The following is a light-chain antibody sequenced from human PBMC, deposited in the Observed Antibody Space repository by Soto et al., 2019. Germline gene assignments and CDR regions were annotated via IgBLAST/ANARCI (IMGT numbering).Light chain of an antibody. CDR3: QQSYNTPQT. Sequence: DIPMTQSPSSLSASVGDRVTITCRASQTITNYLNWYQQQSGKAPKLLIYATDTLQSGVPSRFSGSGSGTDYTLTISSLQPEDFATYYGQQSYNTPQTFGQGTKVDLK. CDR1: QTITNY. CDR2: ATD. V-gene: IGKV1-39*01. J-gene: IGKJ1*01.